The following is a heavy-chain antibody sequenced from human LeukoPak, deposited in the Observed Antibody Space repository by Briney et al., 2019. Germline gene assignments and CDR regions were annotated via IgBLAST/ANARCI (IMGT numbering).Heavy chain of an antibody. Sequence: PSETLSLTCAVSGGSISSGGYYWGWIRQPPGKGLEWIGSIYYSGSTYYNPSLKSRVTISVDTSKNQFSLKLSSVTAADTAVYYCARQGITMIVVVISGDAFDIWGQGTMVTVSS. D-gene: IGHD3-22*01. CDR2: IYYSGST. CDR3: ARQGITMIVVVISGDAFDI. CDR1: GGSISSGGYY. J-gene: IGHJ3*02. V-gene: IGHV4-39*01.